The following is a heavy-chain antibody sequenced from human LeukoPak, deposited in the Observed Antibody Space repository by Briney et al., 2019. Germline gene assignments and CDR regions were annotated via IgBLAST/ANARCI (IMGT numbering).Heavy chain of an antibody. D-gene: IGHD3-3*01. V-gene: IGHV4-61*02. CDR2: IYTSGST. CDR1: GGSISSGSYY. Sequence: PSETLSLTCTVSGGSISSGSYYWSWIRQPAGKGLEWIGRIYTSGSTNYNPSLKSRVTISVDTSKNQFSLKLSSVTAADTAAYYCARRDIWNAFDIWGQGTMVTVSS. J-gene: IGHJ3*02. CDR3: ARRDIWNAFDI.